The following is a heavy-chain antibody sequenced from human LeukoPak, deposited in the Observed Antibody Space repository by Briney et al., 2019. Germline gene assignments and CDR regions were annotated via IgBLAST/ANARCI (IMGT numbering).Heavy chain of an antibody. D-gene: IGHD3-10*01. V-gene: IGHV4-59*08. CDR1: GGSISSYY. CDR3: ARTTPHYYGSGSYYDY. Sequence: PSETLSLTCTVSGGSISSYYWSWIRQPPGKGLEWIGYIYYSGSTNYNPSLKSRVTISVDTSKNQFSLKLSSVTAADTAVYYCARTTPHYYGSGSYYDYWGQGTLVTVSS. J-gene: IGHJ4*02. CDR2: IYYSGST.